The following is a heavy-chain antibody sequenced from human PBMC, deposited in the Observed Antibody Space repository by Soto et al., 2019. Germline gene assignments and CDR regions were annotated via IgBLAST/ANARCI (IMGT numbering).Heavy chain of an antibody. CDR3: ARDNYYYGGFLKGWYFQH. V-gene: IGHV1-46*02. D-gene: IGHD2-21*01. Sequence: ASVKVSCKXSGYNFNSHWIHWVRQAPGQGLEWMGVINPGGDTTIYAQTVQGRATMTWDTSTSTTYMQLNSLRFEDTAVYYCARDNYYYGGFLKGWYFQHWGQGTLVTVSS. CDR1: GYNFNSHW. CDR2: INPGGDTT. J-gene: IGHJ1*01.